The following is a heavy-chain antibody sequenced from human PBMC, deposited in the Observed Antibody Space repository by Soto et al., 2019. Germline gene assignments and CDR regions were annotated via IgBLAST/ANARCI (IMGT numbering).Heavy chain of an antibody. J-gene: IGHJ4*02. CDR2: IYYSGST. Sequence: SETLSLTCTVSGCSISSSRYYWGWIRQPPGKGLEWIGSIYYSGSTCYNPSLTSRVTISVATSKNPFSLKLSSVPAADAAASHCTSQGIKIFGVPILHWGQGTLV. D-gene: IGHD3-3*01. V-gene: IGHV4-39*01. CDR3: TSQGIKIFGVPILH. CDR1: GCSISSSRYY.